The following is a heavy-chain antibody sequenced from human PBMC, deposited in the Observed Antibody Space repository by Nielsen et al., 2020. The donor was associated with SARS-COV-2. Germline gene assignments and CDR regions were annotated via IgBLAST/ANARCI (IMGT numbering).Heavy chain of an antibody. CDR1: GFTFSSYA. CDR2: ISGSGGST. CDR3: AKIGGSYWNYYYYGMDV. J-gene: IGHJ6*02. D-gene: IGHD1-26*01. Sequence: GGSLRLSCAASGFTFSSYAMSWVRQAPGKGLERVSAISGSGGSTYYADSVKGRFTISRDNSKNTLYLQMNSLRAEDTAVYYCAKIGGSYWNYYYYGMDVWGQGTTVTVSS. V-gene: IGHV3-23*01.